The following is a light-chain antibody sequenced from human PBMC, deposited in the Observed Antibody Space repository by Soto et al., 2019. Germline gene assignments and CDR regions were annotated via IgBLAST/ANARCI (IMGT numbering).Light chain of an antibody. CDR1: QNINNY. J-gene: IGKJ2*01. V-gene: IGKV1-39*01. CDR2: AAS. Sequence: DIQMTQSPSSLSASVGDRVTITCRASQNINNYLNWYQQKPGKAPKLLIYAASSLQSGVPSRFSGSGSGTDFTLTISSLQPEDFATYYCQQSDSTPYTFGQGTKVDIK. CDR3: QQSDSTPYT.